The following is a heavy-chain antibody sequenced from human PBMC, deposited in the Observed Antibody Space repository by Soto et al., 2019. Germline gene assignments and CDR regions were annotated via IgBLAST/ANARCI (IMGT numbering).Heavy chain of an antibody. CDR3: ARDRRSDYDFWSGYYYMDV. V-gene: IGHV3-66*01. CDR1: GFTVSSNY. D-gene: IGHD3-3*01. J-gene: IGHJ6*03. CDR2: IYSGGST. Sequence: EVQLVESGGGLVQPGGSLRLSCAASGFTVSSNYMSWVRQAPGKGLEWVSVIYSGGSTYYADSVKGRFTISRDNSKNTPYLQMNSLRAEDTAVYYCARDRRSDYDFWSGYYYMDVWGKGTTVTVSS.